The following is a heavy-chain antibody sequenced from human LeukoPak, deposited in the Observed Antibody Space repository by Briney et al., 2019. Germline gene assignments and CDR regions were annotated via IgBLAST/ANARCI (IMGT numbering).Heavy chain of an antibody. CDR2: IIPIFGTA. CDR3: ARSAQLGYCSSTSCHPHAFDI. CDR1: GGTFSSYA. Sequence: GASVKVSCKASGGTFSSYAISWVRQAPGQGLEWMGGIIPIFGTANYAQKFQGRVTITADESTSTAYMELSSLRSEDTAVYYCARSAQLGYCSSTSCHPHAFDIWGQGTMVTVSS. J-gene: IGHJ3*02. V-gene: IGHV1-69*13. D-gene: IGHD2-2*01.